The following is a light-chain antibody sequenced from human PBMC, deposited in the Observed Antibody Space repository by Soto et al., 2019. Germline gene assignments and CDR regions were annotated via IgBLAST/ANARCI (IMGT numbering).Light chain of an antibody. CDR1: QSVSSSY. Sequence: EIVLTQSPGTLSLSPGERATLSCRASQSVSSSYLAWYQQKPGQAPRLLIYDASSRATGIPDRFRGSGSGTDFTLTINRLEPEDFAVYYCQQYGTSPSWTFGQGTKVEVK. CDR2: DAS. J-gene: IGKJ1*01. CDR3: QQYGTSPSWT. V-gene: IGKV3-20*01.